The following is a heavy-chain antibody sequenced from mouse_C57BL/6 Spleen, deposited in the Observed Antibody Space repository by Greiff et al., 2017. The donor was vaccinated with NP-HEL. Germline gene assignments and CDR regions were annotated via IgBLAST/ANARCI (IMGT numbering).Heavy chain of an antibody. J-gene: IGHJ2*01. CDR3: ARMGYYSNSFDY. D-gene: IGHD2-5*01. V-gene: IGHV1-55*01. Sequence: QVQLQQPGAELVKPGASVKMSCKASGYTFTSYWITWVKQRPGQGLEWIGDIYPGSGSTNYNEKFKSKATLTVDTSSSTAYMQLSSLTSEDSAVYYCARMGYYSNSFDYWGKGTTLTVSS. CDR1: GYTFTSYW. CDR2: IYPGSGST.